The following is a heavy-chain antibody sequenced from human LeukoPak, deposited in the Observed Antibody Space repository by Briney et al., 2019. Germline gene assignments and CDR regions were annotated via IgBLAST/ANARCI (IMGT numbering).Heavy chain of an antibody. Sequence: ASVKLSCKASGYTFTSYGISWVRQAPGQGLEWMGWISAYNGNTNYAQKLQGRVTMTTDTSTSTAYMELRSLRSDDTGVYYCAREAQAGSYSLYYFDYWGQGTLVTVSS. V-gene: IGHV1-18*01. J-gene: IGHJ4*02. CDR3: AREAQAGSYSLYYFDY. D-gene: IGHD3-10*01. CDR2: ISAYNGNT. CDR1: GYTFTSYG.